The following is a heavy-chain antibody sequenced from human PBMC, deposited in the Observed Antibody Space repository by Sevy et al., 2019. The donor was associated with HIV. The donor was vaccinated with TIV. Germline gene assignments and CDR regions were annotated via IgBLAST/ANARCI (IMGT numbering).Heavy chain of an antibody. CDR2: IGGNSGGI. CDR1: GFTFEVYA. V-gene: IGHV3-9*01. Sequence: GGSLRLSCAASGFTFEVYALHWVRQVPGKGLEWVSVIGGNSGGIGYADSVKGRFTISRDNAKNSLYLQMNSLRAEDTAFYYCAKDSYYDSSGYFDAWGQGTLVTVSS. CDR3: AKDSYYDSSGYFDA. D-gene: IGHD3-22*01. J-gene: IGHJ4*02.